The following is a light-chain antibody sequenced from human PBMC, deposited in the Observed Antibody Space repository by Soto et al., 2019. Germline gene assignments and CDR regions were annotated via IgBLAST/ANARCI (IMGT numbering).Light chain of an antibody. V-gene: IGKV1-39*01. CDR2: AAS. Sequence: FQMTQSPSSLSASVGDRVTITCRASQSISSYLNWYQQKPGKAPKLLIYAASSLQSGVPSRFSGSGSGTDFTLTISSLQPEDFATYYCQQSYSTPGTFGQGTKVDIK. CDR3: QQSYSTPGT. J-gene: IGKJ1*01. CDR1: QSISSY.